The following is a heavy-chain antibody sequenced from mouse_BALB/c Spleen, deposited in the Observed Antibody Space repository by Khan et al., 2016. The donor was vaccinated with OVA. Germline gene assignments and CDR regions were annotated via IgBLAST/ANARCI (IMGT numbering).Heavy chain of an antibody. CDR2: IDPANGDT. V-gene: IGHV14-3*02. J-gene: IGHJ3*01. D-gene: IGHD2-1*01. CDR1: GFNIKDTY. CDR3: ATLYGSPCTY. Sequence: VQLQQSGTELIKPGASVKLSCTASGFNIKDTYIHWVKERPEQGPEWIGRIDPANGDTKYDPKFQGKATITADTSSNTAYLQLSSLTSEDTAVYYCATLYGSPCTYWGQGTLVTVSA.